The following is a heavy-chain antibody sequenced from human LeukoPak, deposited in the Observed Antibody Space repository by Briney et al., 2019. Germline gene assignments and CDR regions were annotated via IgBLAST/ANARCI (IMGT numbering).Heavy chain of an antibody. D-gene: IGHD4-11*01. CDR3: AGRRGDDDYRPDY. Sequence: SETLSLTCSVSGVSISSTAYYWGWIRQPPGKGLEWIVSNYYTGITYYNPSLKSRVTISLDTSRNQFSLKLNSVTAEETAVYYCAGRRGDDDYRPDYWGQGTLVTVSS. J-gene: IGHJ4*02. V-gene: IGHV4-39*01. CDR2: NYYTGIT. CDR1: GVSISSTAYY.